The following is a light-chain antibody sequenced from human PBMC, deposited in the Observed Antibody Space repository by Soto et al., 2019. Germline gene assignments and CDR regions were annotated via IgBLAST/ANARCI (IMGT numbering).Light chain of an antibody. CDR1: QSVSSSS. Sequence: EIVLPQSPGTLSLSPGERATLSCRASQSVSSSSLAWSQQKPGQAPRLLTYGASSRATGIRDRFSGSGSGTDFSLPISRLEPEDCAVYAGQQYGWSPRKFGQGTKVESK. J-gene: IGKJ1*01. CDR3: QQYGWSPRK. CDR2: GAS. V-gene: IGKV3-20*01.